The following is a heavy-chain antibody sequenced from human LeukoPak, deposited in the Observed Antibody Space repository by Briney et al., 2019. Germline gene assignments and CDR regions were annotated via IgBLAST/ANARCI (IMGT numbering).Heavy chain of an antibody. CDR2: IFHNGTT. V-gene: IGHV4-4*02. CDR1: GFSISSGNW. Sequence: SETLSLTSVVSGFSISSGNWWSWVRQPPGKWLEWLGEIFHNGTTNYNPSLKSRVTISLDKSNNQFSLKLSSVTAADTAVYSCAREGSRRLYMDVWGKGTTVTVSS. CDR3: AREGSRRLYMDV. D-gene: IGHD1-26*01. J-gene: IGHJ6*03.